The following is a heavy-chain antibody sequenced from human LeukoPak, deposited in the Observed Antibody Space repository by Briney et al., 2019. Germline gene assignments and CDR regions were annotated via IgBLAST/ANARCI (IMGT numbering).Heavy chain of an antibody. V-gene: IGHV4-38-2*01. Sequence: SETLSLTCAVSGYSITGGYYWGWTRQPPGKGLEWIGSAYHGGKTYYNPSLKSRVSILIDTSKDQFSLRLTSLTATDTVVYSCARLEGGYWFDYWGRGTLVTVSS. CDR3: ARLEGGYWFDY. CDR2: AYHGGKT. D-gene: IGHD6-25*01. J-gene: IGHJ4*02. CDR1: GYSITGGYY.